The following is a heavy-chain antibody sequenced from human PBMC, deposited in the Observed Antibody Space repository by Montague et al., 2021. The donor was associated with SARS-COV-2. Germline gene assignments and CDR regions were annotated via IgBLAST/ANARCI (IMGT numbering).Heavy chain of an antibody. CDR1: EDSVASKIAT. CDR2: SYYRPKRYN. V-gene: IGHV6-1*01. Sequence: CAISEDSVASKIATRNWIRQSPSRRLHWLGRSYYRPKRYNDYAESVKSRITIDPDTSKHQFSLHLNSVTPEDTAVYYCARIPVGSQYYFDYWGQGTLVTVPS. CDR3: ARIPVGSQYYFDY. D-gene: IGHD2-2*01. J-gene: IGHJ4*02.